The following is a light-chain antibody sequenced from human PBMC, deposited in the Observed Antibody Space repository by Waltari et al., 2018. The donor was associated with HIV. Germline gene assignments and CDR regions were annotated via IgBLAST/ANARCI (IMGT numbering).Light chain of an antibody. CDR2: VAF. Sequence: DIQMTQSPSTLSAFVGDSVTITCRASQDIVTYLKWYQQKAGKAPKLMIYVAFRLEKVLSARFSCSGSGTHFTLAINSLQPEDFSTYYCQQSYNPPRWTFCQGTKVELK. CDR1: QDIVTY. J-gene: IGKJ1*01. CDR3: QQSYNPPRWT. V-gene: IGKV1-39*01.